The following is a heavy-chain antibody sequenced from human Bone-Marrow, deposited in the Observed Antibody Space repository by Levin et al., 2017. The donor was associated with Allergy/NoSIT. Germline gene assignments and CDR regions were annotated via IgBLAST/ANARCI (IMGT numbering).Heavy chain of an antibody. CDR1: GFTFSSYE. D-gene: IGHD6-6*01. CDR3: AREYLSSSGRAFDI. J-gene: IGHJ3*02. CDR2: IRSTGSPI. V-gene: IGHV3-48*03. Sequence: GGSLRLSCAVSGFTFSSYEMNWVRQAPGKGLEGVSYIRSTGSPIYYADSVKGRFTISRDNAKSSLYLQMNSLRAEDTAVYYCAREYLSSSGRAFDIWGQGTVVTVSS.